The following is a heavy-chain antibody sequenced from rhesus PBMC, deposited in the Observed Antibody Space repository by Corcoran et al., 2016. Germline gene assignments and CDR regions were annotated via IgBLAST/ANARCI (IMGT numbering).Heavy chain of an antibody. Sequence: QVQLVQSGAEVKKPGASVKLSCKASGYNFTSYSITWVRQDPGQGLEWMGWINPSNGNTGYEQKFQGRVTMTRDTSTSTAYMKLSSLRSEDTAVYYCASRSSGSYYDYWGQGVLVTVSS. CDR3: ASRSSGSYYDY. J-gene: IGHJ4*01. V-gene: IGHV1-200*01. CDR2: INPSNGNT. D-gene: IGHD3-16*01. CDR1: GYNFTSYS.